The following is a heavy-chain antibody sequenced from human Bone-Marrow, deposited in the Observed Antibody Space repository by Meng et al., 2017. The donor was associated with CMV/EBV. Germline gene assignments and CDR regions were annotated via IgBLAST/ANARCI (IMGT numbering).Heavy chain of an antibody. CDR1: GDSISRKF. D-gene: IGHD4-23*01. Sequence: SETLSLTCTVSGDSISRKFWSWIRQPPGKGLEWIGYLYDSASTKYSPFLKSRVIMSLGASGNQFSLKLTSVTAADTAVYYCARGGGNFYFDYWGQGLLDPVPS. V-gene: IGHV4-59*01. J-gene: IGHJ4*02. CDR3: ARGGGNFYFDY. CDR2: LYDSAST.